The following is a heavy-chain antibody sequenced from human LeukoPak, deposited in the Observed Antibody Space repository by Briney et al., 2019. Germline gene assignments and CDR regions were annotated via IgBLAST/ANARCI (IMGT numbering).Heavy chain of an antibody. D-gene: IGHD3-10*01. CDR3: ARAGEMVRGVPRDWFDP. Sequence: ASVKVSCKASGYTFTSYYMHWVRQAPGQGLEWMGWINPNSGGTNYAQKFQGWVTMTRDTSISTAYMELSRLRSDDTAVYYCARAGEMVRGVPRDWFDPWGQGTLVTVSS. CDR2: INPNSGGT. V-gene: IGHV1-2*04. CDR1: GYTFTSYY. J-gene: IGHJ5*02.